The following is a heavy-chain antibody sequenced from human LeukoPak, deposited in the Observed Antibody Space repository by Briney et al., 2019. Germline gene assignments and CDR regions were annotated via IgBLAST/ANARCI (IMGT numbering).Heavy chain of an antibody. CDR1: GGSISSYY. CDR3: ARITGTDPDY. D-gene: IGHD1/OR15-1a*01. J-gene: IGHJ4*02. Sequence: TSETLSLTCTVSGGSISSYYWSWIRQPPGKGLEWIGYIYYNGSTIYNPSLRSRVTISLDTSRNQFSLKLSSVTAADTAVYYCARITGTDPDYWGQGTLVTVSS. CDR2: IYYNGST. V-gene: IGHV4-59*12.